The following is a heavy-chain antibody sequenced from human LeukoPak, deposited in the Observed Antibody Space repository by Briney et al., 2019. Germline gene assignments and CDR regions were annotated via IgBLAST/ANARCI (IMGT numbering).Heavy chain of an antibody. CDR2: INHSGST. V-gene: IGHV4-34*01. CDR3: ASPKVKWLRAGHGAFGI. CDR1: GGSSSGYY. D-gene: IGHD5-12*01. Sequence: KPSETLSLTCAVYGGSSSGYYWSWIRQPPGKGLGWIGEINHSGSTNYNPSLKSRVTISVDTSKNQFSLKLSSVTAADTAVYYCASPKVKWLRAGHGAFGIWGQGTMVTVSS. J-gene: IGHJ3*02.